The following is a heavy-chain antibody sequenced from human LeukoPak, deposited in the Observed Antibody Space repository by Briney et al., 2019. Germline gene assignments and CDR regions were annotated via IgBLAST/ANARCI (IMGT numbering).Heavy chain of an antibody. V-gene: IGHV3-23*01. CDR3: ARGPRQLRFLLGY. CDR1: GFTFSSYA. CDR2: ISGSGGST. J-gene: IGHJ4*02. D-gene: IGHD3-3*01. Sequence: GGSLRLSCAASGFTFSSYAMSWVRQAPGKGLEWVSAISGSGGSTYYADSVKGRFTISRDNSKNTLYLQMNSLRAEDTAVYYCARGPRQLRFLLGYWGQGTLVTVSS.